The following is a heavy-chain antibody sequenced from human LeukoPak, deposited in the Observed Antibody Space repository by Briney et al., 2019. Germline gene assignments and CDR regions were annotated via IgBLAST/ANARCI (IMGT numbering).Heavy chain of an antibody. D-gene: IGHD3-10*01. CDR1: GGSISSYY. CDR3: ARDSLWFGSGMDV. J-gene: IGHJ6*04. CDR2: IYYSGST. Sequence: SETLSLTCTVSGGSISSYYWSWIRQPPGKGLEWIGYIYYSGSTNYNPSLKSRVTISVDTSKIQFSLKLSSVTAADTAVYYCARDSLWFGSGMDVWGKGTTVTVSS. V-gene: IGHV4-59*01.